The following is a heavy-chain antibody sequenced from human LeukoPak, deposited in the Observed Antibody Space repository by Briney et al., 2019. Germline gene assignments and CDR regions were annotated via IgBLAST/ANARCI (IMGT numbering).Heavy chain of an antibody. CDR3: ARHRAGGNSYSDAFDI. V-gene: IGHV4-39*01. J-gene: IGHJ3*02. CDR1: GGSISSSSYY. D-gene: IGHD4-23*01. Sequence: KPSETLSLTCTVSGGSISSSSYYWGWIRQPPGKGLEWIGSIYYSGSTYYNPSLKSRVTISVDTSKNQFSLKLSSVTAADTAVYYCARHRAGGNSYSDAFDIWGQGTMVTVSS. CDR2: IYYSGST.